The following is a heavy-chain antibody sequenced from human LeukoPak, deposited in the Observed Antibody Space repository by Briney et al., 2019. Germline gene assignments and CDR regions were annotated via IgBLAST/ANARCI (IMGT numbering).Heavy chain of an antibody. CDR1: GDSISSYY. V-gene: IGHV4-59*08. CDR3: ARSASSSSRSAFDI. CDR2: IYYSGGT. Sequence: SETLSLTRTDSGDSISSYYWSWIRQPPGKGLEWIGHIYYSGGTDYNPSLKSRVTISVDTSKNQFSLKLRSVTAADTAVYYCARSASSSSRSAFDIWGLGKLGTVSS. D-gene: IGHD6-6*01. J-gene: IGHJ3*02.